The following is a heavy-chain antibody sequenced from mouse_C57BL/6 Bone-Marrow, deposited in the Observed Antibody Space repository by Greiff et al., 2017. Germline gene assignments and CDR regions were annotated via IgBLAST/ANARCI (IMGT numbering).Heavy chain of an antibody. J-gene: IGHJ4*01. CDR1: GYTFTSYW. CDR3: ARERGYGSSQYYYAMDY. V-gene: IGHV1-61*01. CDR2: IYPSASET. D-gene: IGHD1-1*01. Sequence: QVQLQQPGAELVRPGSSVKLSCKASGYTFTSYWMDWVKQRPGQGLEWIGNIYPSASETHYNQKFKDKATLTVDKSSSTAYMQLSSLTSEDSAVYYGARERGYGSSQYYYAMDYWGQGTSVTVSS.